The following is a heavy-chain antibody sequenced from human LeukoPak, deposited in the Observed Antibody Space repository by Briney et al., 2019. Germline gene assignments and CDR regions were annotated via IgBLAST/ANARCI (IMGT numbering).Heavy chain of an antibody. V-gene: IGHV1-18*01. Sequence: ASVKVSCKAAGYTFTSYGISWVRQAPGQGLEWMGWFSDYNGKTNYAPKLPGRVTMTTDTSTSTAYMELRSLTSDDTAVYYCARAGYSDLWSGGRYYYYGTDASGQGATVTVSS. J-gene: IGHJ6*02. CDR2: FSDYNGKT. D-gene: IGHD3-3*01. CDR3: ARAGYSDLWSGGRYYYYGTDA. CDR1: GYTFTSYG.